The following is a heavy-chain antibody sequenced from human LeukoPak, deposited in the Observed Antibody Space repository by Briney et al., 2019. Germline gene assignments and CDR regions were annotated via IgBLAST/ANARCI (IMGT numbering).Heavy chain of an antibody. CDR3: ARDRDDFWSGYTGPDWFDP. CDR2: ISSYNGNT. CDR1: GYTFTSYG. D-gene: IGHD3-3*01. V-gene: IGHV1-18*01. J-gene: IGHJ5*02. Sequence: ASVKVSCKASGYTFTSYGISWVRQAPAQGLEWMGWISSYNGNTNYAQKLQGRVTMTTDTSTSTAYMELRSLRSDDTAVYYCARDRDDFWSGYTGPDWFDPWGQGTLVTVSP.